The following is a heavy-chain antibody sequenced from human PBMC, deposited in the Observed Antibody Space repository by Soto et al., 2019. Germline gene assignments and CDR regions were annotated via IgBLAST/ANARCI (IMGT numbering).Heavy chain of an antibody. D-gene: IGHD5-18*01. J-gene: IGHJ6*02. CDR2: IYYSGST. CDR1: GGSISSYY. V-gene: IGHV4-59*01. Sequence: SETLSLTCTVSGGSISSYYWSWIRQPPGKGLEWIGYIYYSGSTNYNPSLKSRVTISVDTSKNQFSLKLSSVTAADTAVYYCARTERGYSYGYNYYYGMDVWGQGTTVTVSS. CDR3: ARTERGYSYGYNYYYGMDV.